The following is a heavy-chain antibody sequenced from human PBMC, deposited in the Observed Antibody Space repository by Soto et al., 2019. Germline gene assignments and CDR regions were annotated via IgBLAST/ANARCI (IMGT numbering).Heavy chain of an antibody. CDR3: AKDPPRRFLEWLSPGMDV. CDR2: ISGSGGST. CDR1: GFTFSSYA. J-gene: IGHJ6*02. V-gene: IGHV3-23*01. D-gene: IGHD3-3*01. Sequence: PGGSLRLSCAASGFTFSSYAMSWVRQAPGKGLEWVSAISGSGGSTYYADSVKGRFTISRDNSKNTLYLQMNSLRAEDAAVYYCAKDPPRRFLEWLSPGMDVWGQGTTVTVSS.